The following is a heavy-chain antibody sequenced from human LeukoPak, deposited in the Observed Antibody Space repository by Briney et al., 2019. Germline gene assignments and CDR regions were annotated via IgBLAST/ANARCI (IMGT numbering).Heavy chain of an antibody. CDR2: ISSSGSTI. D-gene: IGHD1-7*01. J-gene: IGHJ4*02. CDR1: GFTFSSYE. V-gene: IGHV3-48*03. Sequence: PGGSLRLSCAASGFTFSSYEMNWVRQAPGKGLEWVSYISSSGSTIYYADSVKGRFTISRDNAKNSLYLQMNSLRAEDTAVYYCASANYWEYYFDYWGQGTLVTVSS. CDR3: ASANYWEYYFDY.